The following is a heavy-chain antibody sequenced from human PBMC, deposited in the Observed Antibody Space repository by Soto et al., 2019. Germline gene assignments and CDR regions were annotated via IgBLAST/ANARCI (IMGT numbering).Heavy chain of an antibody. CDR1: GFTFSNYG. CDR3: ASARHIGP. J-gene: IGHJ5*02. Sequence: QVQLVESGGGVVQPGRSLRLSCAPSGFTFSNYGMHWVRQAPGKGLEWVAVILSDGSDKHHADSVKGRFTISRDNSRNTLYLQMDSLRAEDTAVYYCASARHIGPWGQGTLVTVSS. V-gene: IGHV3-33*01. CDR2: ILSDGSDK. D-gene: IGHD2-21*01.